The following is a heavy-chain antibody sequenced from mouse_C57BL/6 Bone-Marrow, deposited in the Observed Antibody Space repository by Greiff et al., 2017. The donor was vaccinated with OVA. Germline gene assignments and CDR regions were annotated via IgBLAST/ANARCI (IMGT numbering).Heavy chain of an antibody. V-gene: IGHV6-6*01. Sequence: EVKLVESGGGLVQPGGSMKLSCAASGFTFSDAWMDWVRQSPEKGLEWVAEIRNKANNHATYYAESVKGRFTISRDDSKSSVYLQMNSLRAEDTGIYYCTLITTVVATENAMDYWGQGTSVTVSS. J-gene: IGHJ4*01. D-gene: IGHD1-1*01. CDR3: TLITTVVATENAMDY. CDR1: GFTFSDAW. CDR2: IRNKANNHAT.